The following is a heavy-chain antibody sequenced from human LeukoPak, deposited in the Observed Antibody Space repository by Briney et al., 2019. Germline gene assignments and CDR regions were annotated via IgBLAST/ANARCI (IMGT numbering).Heavy chain of an antibody. CDR3: ARLGTPVAAFDY. Sequence: GESLKISCKGSGYSFTSYWIGWVRQMPGKGLEWVGGIYPGDCDTRYSPSFQGQVTISADKSISPAYRQWSSLKASDTAMYYCARLGTPVAAFDYWGQGTLVTVSS. J-gene: IGHJ4*02. CDR1: GYSFTSYW. D-gene: IGHD2-15*01. CDR2: IYPGDCDT. V-gene: IGHV5-51*01.